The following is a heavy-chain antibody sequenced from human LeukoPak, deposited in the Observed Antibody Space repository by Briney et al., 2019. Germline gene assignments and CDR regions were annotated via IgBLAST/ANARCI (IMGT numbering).Heavy chain of an antibody. J-gene: IGHJ4*02. CDR3: ARDGPRGDVDY. Sequence: GASVKVSCKASGYTFTDYYMDWVRQAPGQGLEWMGWINPNSVGTNYAQQFQGRVTMSRDTSNSTAYMELSRLRSDDTAVYYCARDGPRGDVDYWGQGTLVTVSS. D-gene: IGHD3-10*01. V-gene: IGHV1-2*02. CDR2: INPNSVGT. CDR1: GYTFTDYY.